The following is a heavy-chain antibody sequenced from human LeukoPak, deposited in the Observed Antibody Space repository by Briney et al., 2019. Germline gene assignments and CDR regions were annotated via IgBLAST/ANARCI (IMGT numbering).Heavy chain of an antibody. Sequence: KTSETLSLTCIVSGGSISSYYWSWIRQRPGKGLEWIGYISYTGSTNYNPSLKSRVTISVDTSKNQFSLKLSSVTAADTAVYYCVRANMGWLQFQDLYFKHWGQGTLVTVSS. CDR3: VRANMGWLQFQDLYFKH. V-gene: IGHV4-59*01. J-gene: IGHJ1*01. CDR1: GGSISSYY. CDR2: ISYTGST. D-gene: IGHD5-24*01.